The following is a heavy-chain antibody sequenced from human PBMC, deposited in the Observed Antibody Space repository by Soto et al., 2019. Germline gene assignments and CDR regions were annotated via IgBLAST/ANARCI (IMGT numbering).Heavy chain of an antibody. V-gene: IGHV3-33*06. CDR3: ANLWGDGYNLGQDYNGMDV. D-gene: IGHD5-12*01. CDR2: IWYDGSLQ. CDR1: GFSFENYG. J-gene: IGHJ6*02. Sequence: QVQMVESGGGVVQPGRSLRLSCAASGFSFENYGMHWVRQAPGRGLEWVAIIWYDGSLQYYAAAVKGRFTISRDNSKNTLCLETNSLRAEDTAVYYCANLWGDGYNLGQDYNGMDVWGQGATGIVSS.